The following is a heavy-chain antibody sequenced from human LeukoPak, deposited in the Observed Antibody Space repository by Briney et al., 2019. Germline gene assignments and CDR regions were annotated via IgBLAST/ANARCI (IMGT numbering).Heavy chain of an antibody. CDR1: GFTFSSYA. CDR3: AKELGGSYAYFDY. J-gene: IGHJ4*02. V-gene: IGHV3-23*01. CDR2: IGGSGGGT. Sequence: GGSLRLSCAASGFTFSSYAMSWVRQAPGKGLEWVSVIGGSGGGTYYADSVRGRFTISRDNSKNALYLQMNSLRAEDTAVYYCAKELGGSYAYFDYWGQGTLVTVSS. D-gene: IGHD1-26*01.